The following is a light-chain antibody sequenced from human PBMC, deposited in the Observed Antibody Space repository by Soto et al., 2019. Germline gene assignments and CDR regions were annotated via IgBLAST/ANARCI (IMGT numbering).Light chain of an antibody. V-gene: IGKV3-11*01. Sequence: IVLKQSPATLSLYPGERATLSCRASQSVSSYLAWYQQKPGQAPRLLIYDASNRATGIPARFSGSGSGTDFTLTISSLEPEDFAVYYCQQRSNWITFGQGTRLEIK. CDR3: QQRSNWIT. CDR1: QSVSSY. J-gene: IGKJ5*01. CDR2: DAS.